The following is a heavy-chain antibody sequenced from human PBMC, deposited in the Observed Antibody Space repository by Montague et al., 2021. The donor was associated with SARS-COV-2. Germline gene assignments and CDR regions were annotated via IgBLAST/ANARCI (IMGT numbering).Heavy chain of an antibody. CDR3: ARGVWFGELLTGYYYYGMDV. CDR2: TYYRSKWYN. D-gene: IGHD3-10*01. J-gene: IGHJ6*02. V-gene: IGHV6-1*01. Sequence: CAISGDSVSSNSAAWNWIRQSPSRGLEWLGRTYYRSKWYNDYAVSVKSRITINPDTSKNQFSLQLNSVTPEDTAVYYRARGVWFGELLTGYYYYGMDVWGQGTTVTVSS. CDR1: GDSVSSNSAA.